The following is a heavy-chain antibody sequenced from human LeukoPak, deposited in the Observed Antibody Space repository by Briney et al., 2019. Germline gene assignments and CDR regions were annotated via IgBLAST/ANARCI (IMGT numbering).Heavy chain of an antibody. Sequence: KDGESLKISCKGSGYNFTTYWIAWVRQMPGKGLEWMGIICPGDSDTRYSPSFQGQVTISADKSISSAYLQWASLKASDTAMYYCARQECSGGICYDYYYGLDVWGQGTTVTVSS. CDR3: ARQECSGGICYDYYYGLDV. CDR2: ICPGDSDT. J-gene: IGHJ6*02. CDR1: GYNFTTYW. V-gene: IGHV5-51*01. D-gene: IGHD2-15*01.